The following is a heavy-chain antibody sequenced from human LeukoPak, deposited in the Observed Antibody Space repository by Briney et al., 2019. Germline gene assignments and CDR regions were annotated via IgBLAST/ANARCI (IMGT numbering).Heavy chain of an antibody. V-gene: IGHV1-2*04. J-gene: IGHJ6*02. Sequence: ASVNVSCKASGYTFTGYYMHWVRQAPGQGLEWMGWINPNSGGTNYAQKFQGWVTMTRDTSISTAYMELSRLRSDDTAVYYCARAESYYYYGMDVWGQGTTVTVSS. CDR3: ARAESYYYYGMDV. CDR2: INPNSGGT. CDR1: GYTFTGYY.